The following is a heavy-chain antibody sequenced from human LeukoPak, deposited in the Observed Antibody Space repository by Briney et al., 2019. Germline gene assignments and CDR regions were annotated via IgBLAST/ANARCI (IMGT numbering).Heavy chain of an antibody. CDR1: GYTFTSFG. Sequence: ASVKVSCKASGYTFTSFGISWVRQAPGQGPEWVGWISAYNGNTNYVQNLQGRVTMTTGTSTNTAYMELRSLRSDDTAVYYCARDLGEDTTMIFFDYWGQGTPATVSS. J-gene: IGHJ4*02. CDR2: ISAYNGNT. CDR3: ARDLGEDTTMIFFDY. D-gene: IGHD5-18*01. V-gene: IGHV1-18*01.